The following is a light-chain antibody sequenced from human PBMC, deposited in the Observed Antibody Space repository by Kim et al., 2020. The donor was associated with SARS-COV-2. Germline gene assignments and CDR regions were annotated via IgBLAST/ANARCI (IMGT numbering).Light chain of an antibody. CDR3: QQYGGSPRT. Sequence: SPGERATLSCRASQSVSNNYLAWYQQKPGQAPRLLIYAASSRATGIPDRFSGSGSRTDFTLTISRLEPEDFAVFYCQQYGGSPRTFGQGTKVDIK. V-gene: IGKV3-20*01. CDR2: AAS. J-gene: IGKJ1*01. CDR1: QSVSNNY.